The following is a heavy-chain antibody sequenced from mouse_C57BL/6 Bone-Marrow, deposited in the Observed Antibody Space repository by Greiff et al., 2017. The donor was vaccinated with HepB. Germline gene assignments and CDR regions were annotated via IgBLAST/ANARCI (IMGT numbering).Heavy chain of an antibody. D-gene: IGHD1-1*01. CDR1: GYTFPSYW. CDR3: ARGGYYYGSSDFDV. J-gene: IGHJ1*03. CDR2: IDPSDSYT. Sequence: QVQLQQSGAELVMPGASVKLSCKASGYTFPSYWMHWVKQRPGQGLEWIGEIDPSDSYTNYNQKFKGKSTLTVDKSSSTAYMQLSSLTSEDSAVYYCARGGYYYGSSDFDVWGTGTTVTVSS. V-gene: IGHV1-69*01.